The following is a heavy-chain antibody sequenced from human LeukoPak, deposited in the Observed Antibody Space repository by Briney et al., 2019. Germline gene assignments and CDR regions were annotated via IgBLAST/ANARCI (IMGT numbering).Heavy chain of an antibody. J-gene: IGHJ4*02. CDR3: VRASGSFDY. CDR2: ISYDGSNK. D-gene: IGHD3-10*01. V-gene: IGHV3-30*03. Sequence: PGGSLRLSCAASGFTFSSYGMHWVRQAPGKGLEWVAVISYDGSNKYYADSVKGRFTISRDNSKNTLYLQMNSLRVEDTAVYYCVRASGSFDYWGQGTLVTVPS. CDR1: GFTFSSYG.